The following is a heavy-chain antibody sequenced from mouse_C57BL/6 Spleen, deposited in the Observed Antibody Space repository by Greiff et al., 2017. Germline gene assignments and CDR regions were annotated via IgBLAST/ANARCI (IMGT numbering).Heavy chain of an antibody. V-gene: IGHV5-4*01. CDR3: ARDRGLPYFDY. CDR2: ISDGGSYT. CDR1: GFTFSSYA. Sequence: EVQVVESGGGLVKPGGSLKLSCAASGFTFSSYAMSWVRQTPEKRLEWVATISDGGSYTYYPDNVKGRFTISRDNAKNNLYLQMSHLKSEDTAMYYCARDRGLPYFDYWGQGTTLTVSS. J-gene: IGHJ2*01. D-gene: IGHD2-2*01.